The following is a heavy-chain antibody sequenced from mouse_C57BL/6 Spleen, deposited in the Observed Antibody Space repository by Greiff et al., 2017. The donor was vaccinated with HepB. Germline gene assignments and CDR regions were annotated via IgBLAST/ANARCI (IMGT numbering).Heavy chain of an antibody. D-gene: IGHD1-1*01. J-gene: IGHJ1*03. CDR3: SRKSYYSSYWYFDV. CDR2: INPNNGGT. CDR1: GYTFTDYN. V-gene: IGHV1-18*01. Sequence: VQLQQSGPELVKPGASVKIPCKASGYTFTDYNMDWVKQSHGKSLEWIGDINPNNGGTIYNQKFKGKATLTVDKSSSSAYMELRSLTSEDTAVYYFSRKSYYSSYWYFDVWGTGTTVTVSS.